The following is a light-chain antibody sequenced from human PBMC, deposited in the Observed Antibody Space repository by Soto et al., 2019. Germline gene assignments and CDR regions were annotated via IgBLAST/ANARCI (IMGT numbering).Light chain of an antibody. CDR2: RAS. J-gene: IGKJ1*01. CDR3: QHYLNSPWS. V-gene: IGKV3-20*01. Sequence: EIVLTQSPGTLSLSPGERATLSCRASQSITGNYLVWYQQKPGQAPRVLIYRASNRATGIPDRFSGSGSGTEFTLTISRLEPEDFAVYYCQHYLNSPWSFGQGTKVAIK. CDR1: QSITGNY.